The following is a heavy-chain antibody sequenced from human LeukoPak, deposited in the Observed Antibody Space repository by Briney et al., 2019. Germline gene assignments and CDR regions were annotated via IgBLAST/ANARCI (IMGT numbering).Heavy chain of an antibody. CDR1: GFTFSSYS. V-gene: IGHV3-21*01. D-gene: IGHD6-13*01. CDR2: ISSSSSYI. CDR3: AKGSGYSCSWWVTKLDY. J-gene: IGHJ4*02. Sequence: GGSLRLSCAASGFTFSSYSMIWVRQPPGEGLEWVSSISSSSSYIYYADSVKGRFTISRDNAKNSLYLQMNSLTAEDTAVCYCAKGSGYSCSWWVTKLDYGSQATLVTVSS.